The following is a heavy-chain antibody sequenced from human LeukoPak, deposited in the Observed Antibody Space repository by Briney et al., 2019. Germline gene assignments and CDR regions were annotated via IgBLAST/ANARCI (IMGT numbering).Heavy chain of an antibody. D-gene: IGHD3-22*01. Sequence: GGSLRLSSAASGFTFSSYAMSWVRQAPGKGLEWVSAISGSGGSTYYADSVKGRFTISRDNSKNTLYLQMNSLRAEDTAVYYCAKYDYYDSSGYYSDYWGQGTLVTVSS. CDR1: GFTFSSYA. J-gene: IGHJ4*02. V-gene: IGHV3-23*01. CDR2: ISGSGGST. CDR3: AKYDYYDSSGYYSDY.